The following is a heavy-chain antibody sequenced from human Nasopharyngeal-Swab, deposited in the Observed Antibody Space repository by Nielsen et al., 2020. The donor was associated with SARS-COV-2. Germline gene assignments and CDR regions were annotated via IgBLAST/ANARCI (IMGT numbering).Heavy chain of an antibody. V-gene: IGHV1-2*02. Sequence: ASVKVSCKASGYTFTGYYMHWVRQAPGQGLEWMGWINPNSGGTNYAQKFQGRVTITADKSTSTAYMELSSLRSEDTAVYYCARDVGFGELLSPYYFDYWGQGTLVTVSS. CDR3: ARDVGFGELLSPYYFDY. CDR2: INPNSGGT. J-gene: IGHJ4*02. D-gene: IGHD3-10*01. CDR1: GYTFTGYY.